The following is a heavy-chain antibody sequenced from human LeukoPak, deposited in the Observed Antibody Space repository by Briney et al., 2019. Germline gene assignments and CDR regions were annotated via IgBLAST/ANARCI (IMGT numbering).Heavy chain of an antibody. CDR3: ASGRALSSPRAFDI. Sequence: PGGSLRLSCAASGFPFSTYWMSWVRQAPGKGLEWVANINQDGTEKYYVDSVKGRFTISRDYAKNSLYLQMNSLRAEDTAVYYCASGRALSSPRAFDIWGQGTMVTVSS. CDR1: GFPFSTYW. CDR2: INQDGTEK. J-gene: IGHJ3*02. D-gene: IGHD6-13*01. V-gene: IGHV3-7*01.